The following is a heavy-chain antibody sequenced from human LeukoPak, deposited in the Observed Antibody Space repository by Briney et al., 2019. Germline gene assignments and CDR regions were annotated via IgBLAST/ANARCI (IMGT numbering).Heavy chain of an antibody. Sequence: GGSLRLSCAASGFTVNSNYMSWVGQAPGKGLEWVSVIYSGGSTYYADSVKGRFTISRHNSENTLYLQMNSLRAEDTAVYYCAREDRYGSRSFDYWRQGTLVTVSS. CDR1: GFTVNSNY. D-gene: IGHD3-10*01. V-gene: IGHV3-53*04. CDR2: IYSGGST. J-gene: IGHJ4*02. CDR3: AREDRYGSRSFDY.